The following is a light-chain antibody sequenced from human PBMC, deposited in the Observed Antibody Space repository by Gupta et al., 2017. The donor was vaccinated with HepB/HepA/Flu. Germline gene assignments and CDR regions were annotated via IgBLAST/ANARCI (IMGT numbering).Light chain of an antibody. Sequence: QLVVTQSPSASASLGASVKLTCTLSSGHSNYAIAWHQQQPEKGPRYLMKLNSDGSHSKGDGIPDRFSGSSSGAERYLTISSLQSEDEADYYCQTWGPGTVVFGGGTKLTVL. CDR2: LNSDGSH. CDR3: QTWGPGTVV. V-gene: IGLV4-69*01. CDR1: SGHSNYA. J-gene: IGLJ2*01.